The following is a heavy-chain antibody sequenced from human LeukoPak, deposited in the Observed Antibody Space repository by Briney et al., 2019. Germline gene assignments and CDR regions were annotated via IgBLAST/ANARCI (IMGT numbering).Heavy chain of an antibody. CDR3: ARGVAVAGEFDY. CDR1: GFTVSSNY. D-gene: IGHD6-19*01. Sequence: GGSLRLSCVASGFTVSSNYMSWVRQAPGKGLEWVSVIYSGGSTYYADSVKGRFTISRDNSKNTLYLQMNSLRAEDTAVYYCARGVAVAGEFDYWGQGTLVTVSS. J-gene: IGHJ4*02. CDR2: IYSGGST. V-gene: IGHV3-66*01.